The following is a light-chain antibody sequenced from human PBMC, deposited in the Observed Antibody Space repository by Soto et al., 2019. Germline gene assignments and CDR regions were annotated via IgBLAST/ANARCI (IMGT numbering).Light chain of an antibody. CDR2: AAS. J-gene: IGKJ1*01. Sequence: EIVLTQFPGTLSLSPGERATLSCRASQSVGRNYVAWYQQKPGQAPRVIIYAASNRATGIPDRFSGSGSGSDFTLTISRLEPEDVAVYYCQQYCTSPWSFGQGTKVEIK. CDR1: QSVGRNY. CDR3: QQYCTSPWS. V-gene: IGKV3-20*01.